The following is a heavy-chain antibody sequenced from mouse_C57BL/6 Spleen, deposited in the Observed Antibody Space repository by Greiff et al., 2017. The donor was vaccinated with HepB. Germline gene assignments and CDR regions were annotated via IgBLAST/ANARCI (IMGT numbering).Heavy chain of an antibody. J-gene: IGHJ4*01. V-gene: IGHV5-16*01. CDR2: INYDGSST. D-gene: IGHD1-1*01. CDR3: ARDSGGYDGRSYAMDY. Sequence: EVKVEESEGGLVQPGSSMKLSCTASGFTFSDYYMAWVRQVPEKGLEWVANINYDGSSTYYLDSLKSRFIISRDNAKNILYLQMSSLKSEVTATYYCARDSGGYDGRSYAMDYWGQGTSVTVSS. CDR1: GFTFSDYY.